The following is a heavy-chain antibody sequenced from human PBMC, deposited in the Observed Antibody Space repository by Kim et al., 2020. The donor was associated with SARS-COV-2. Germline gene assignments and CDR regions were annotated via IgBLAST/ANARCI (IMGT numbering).Heavy chain of an antibody. CDR3: AKTGYSYVRHPGGAFDI. D-gene: IGHD5-18*01. Sequence: GGSLRLSCAASGFTFSSYAMSWVRQAPGKGLEWVSAISGSGGSTYYADSVKGRFTISRDNSKNTLYLQMNSLRAEDTAVYYCAKTGYSYVRHPGGAFDIWGQGTMVTVSS. J-gene: IGHJ3*02. CDR1: GFTFSSYA. V-gene: IGHV3-23*01. CDR2: ISGSGGST.